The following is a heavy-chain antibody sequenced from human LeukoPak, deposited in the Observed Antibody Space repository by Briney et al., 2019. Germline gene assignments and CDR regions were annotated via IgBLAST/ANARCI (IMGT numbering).Heavy chain of an antibody. CDR3: AKSPGSVIVPSLYYFDY. J-gene: IGHJ4*02. Sequence: PGGSLRLSCAASGFTFSTYAMSWVRQAPGKGLEWVSAISGSGINTYYADSVKGRLTISRDNSKNTLYLQMNSLRAEDTAVYYCAKSPGSVIVPSLYYFDYWGQGTLVTVSS. V-gene: IGHV3-23*01. CDR1: GFTFSTYA. D-gene: IGHD2/OR15-2a*01. CDR2: ISGSGINT.